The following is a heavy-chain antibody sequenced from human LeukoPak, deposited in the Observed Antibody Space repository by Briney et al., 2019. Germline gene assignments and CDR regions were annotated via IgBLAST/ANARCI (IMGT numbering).Heavy chain of an antibody. CDR2: IYYSGST. V-gene: IGHV4-39*01. CDR3: ALELYNWNEEIYYYYGMDV. CDR1: GGSISSSSDY. D-gene: IGHD1-20*01. Sequence: PSETLSLTCTVSGGSISSSSDYWGWIRQPPGKGLEWIGSIYYSGSTYYNPSLKSRVTISVDTSKNQFSLKLSSVTAADTAVYYCALELYNWNEEIYYYYGMDVWGQGTTVTVSS. J-gene: IGHJ6*02.